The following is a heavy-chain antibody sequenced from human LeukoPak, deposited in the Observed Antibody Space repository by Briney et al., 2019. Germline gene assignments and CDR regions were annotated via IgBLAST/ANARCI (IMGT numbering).Heavy chain of an antibody. CDR2: ISSGGSTI. J-gene: IGHJ6*03. V-gene: IGHV3-11*01. Sequence: GGSLRLSCAASGFTFSDYYMTWIRQAPGNGLEWVSYISSGGSTIYYADSVKGRFTISRDNAKNSLYLQMNSLRAEDTAVYYCARVGTAMVFYYYHYMDVWGKGTTVTVSS. CDR1: GFTFSDYY. D-gene: IGHD5-18*01. CDR3: ARVGTAMVFYYYHYMDV.